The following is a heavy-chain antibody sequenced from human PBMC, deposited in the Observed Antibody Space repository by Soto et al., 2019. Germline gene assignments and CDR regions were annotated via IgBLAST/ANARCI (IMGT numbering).Heavy chain of an antibody. V-gene: IGHV3-21*02. CDR1: GFTFSSYS. Sequence: EAQLVESGGGLVKPGGSLRLSCAASGFTFSSYSMNWVRQAPGKGLEWVSSISSSSSDIYYADSVKGRFSISRDNAKNSLYLQMNSLRAEDTAVYYCAMHSSGSSWWFDPWGQGTLVIVSS. CDR2: ISSSSSDI. D-gene: IGHD3-22*01. J-gene: IGHJ5*02. CDR3: AMHSSGSSWWFDP.